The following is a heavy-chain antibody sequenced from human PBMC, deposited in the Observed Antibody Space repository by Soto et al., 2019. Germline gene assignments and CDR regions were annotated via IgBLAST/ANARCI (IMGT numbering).Heavy chain of an antibody. J-gene: IGHJ4*02. CDR1: GFTFSSYW. Sequence: QPGGSLRLSCAASGFTFSSYWMHWVRQAPGKGLVWVSRINSDGSSTSYADSVKGRFTISRDNAKNTLYLQMNSLRAEDTAVYYCAREDTMTIDTFDYWGQGTLVTVSS. CDR3: AREDTMTIDTFDY. CDR2: INSDGSST. D-gene: IGHD4-17*01. V-gene: IGHV3-74*01.